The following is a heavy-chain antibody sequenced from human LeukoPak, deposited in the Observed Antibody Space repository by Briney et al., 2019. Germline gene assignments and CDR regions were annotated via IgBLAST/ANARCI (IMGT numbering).Heavy chain of an antibody. J-gene: IGHJ4*02. Sequence: GGSLRLSCAASGFTFSSYGMRWVRQAPGKGLEWVAVISYDGSNKYYADSVKGRFTISRDNSKNTLYLQMNSLRAEDTAVYYCAKGGDLGVFDYWGQGTLVTVSS. V-gene: IGHV3-30*18. D-gene: IGHD2-21*02. CDR2: ISYDGSNK. CDR3: AKGGDLGVFDY. CDR1: GFTFSSYG.